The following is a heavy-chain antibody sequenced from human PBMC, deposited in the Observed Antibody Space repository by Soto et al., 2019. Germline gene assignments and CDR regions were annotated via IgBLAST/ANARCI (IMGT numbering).Heavy chain of an antibody. V-gene: IGHV3-64D*08. D-gene: IGHD3-3*01. CDR2: ISSNGGST. CDR3: VKDGPTIFGVVIVSFDY. Sequence: GGSLRLSCSASGLTFSSYAMHWVRQAPGKGLEYVSAISSNGGSTYYADSVKGRFTISRDNSKNTLYLQMSSLRAEDTAVYYCVKDGPTIFGVVIVSFDYWGQGTLVTVSS. J-gene: IGHJ4*02. CDR1: GLTFSSYA.